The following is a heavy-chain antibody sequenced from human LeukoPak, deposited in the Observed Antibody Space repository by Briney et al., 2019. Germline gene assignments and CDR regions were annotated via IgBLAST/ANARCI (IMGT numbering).Heavy chain of an antibody. CDR2: IYYTGST. D-gene: IGHD6-19*01. CDR1: GGSFSTYY. V-gene: IGHV4-59*01. Sequence: SETLSLTCTVSGGSFSTYYWSWIRQPPGKGLEWIGYIYYTGSTNYNPSLKSRVTISIDTSKNQFSLKLNSVTAADTAVYYCARDYSGLSEMDYWGQGALVTVSS. J-gene: IGHJ4*02. CDR3: ARDYSGLSEMDY.